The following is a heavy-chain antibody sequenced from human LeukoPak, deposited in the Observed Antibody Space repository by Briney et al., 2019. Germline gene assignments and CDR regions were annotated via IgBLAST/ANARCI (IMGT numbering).Heavy chain of an antibody. CDR2: ISSSSSYI. Sequence: GGSLRLSCAASGFTFSSYSMNWVRQAPGKGLEWVSSISSSSSYIYYADSVKGRFTIPRDNAKNSLYLQMNSLRAEDTAVYYCARDLEHIFDYWGQGTLVTVSS. J-gene: IGHJ4*02. CDR3: ARDLEHIFDY. V-gene: IGHV3-21*01. CDR1: GFTFSSYS.